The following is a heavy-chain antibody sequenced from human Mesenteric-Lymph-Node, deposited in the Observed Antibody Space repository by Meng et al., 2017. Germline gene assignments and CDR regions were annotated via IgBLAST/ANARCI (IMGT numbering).Heavy chain of an antibody. V-gene: IGHV1-2*06. CDR2: INPNSGGT. J-gene: IGHJ4*02. CDR1: GYTFTGYY. D-gene: IGHD6-6*01. CDR3: ASPFGYSGSSFDY. Sequence: QVQLVQVGAGVKKPGASVKVSCKASGYTFTGYYMHWVRQAPGQGLEWMGRINPNSGGTNYAQKFQGRVTMTRDTSISTAYMELSRLRSDDTAVYYCASPFGYSGSSFDYWGQGTLVTVSS.